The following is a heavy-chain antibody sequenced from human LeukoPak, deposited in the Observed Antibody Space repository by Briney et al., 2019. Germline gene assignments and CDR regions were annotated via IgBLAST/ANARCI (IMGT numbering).Heavy chain of an antibody. D-gene: IGHD2-8*01. CDR2: IKHDGSEK. J-gene: IGHJ5*02. CDR3: ARGLFTNTP. V-gene: IGHV3-7*01. Sequence: GGSLRLSCAASGFTFSTYWMTWVRQAPGKGLEWAASIKHDGSEKYYVDSVKGRFTISRDNAKNSLFLQMSSLSAEDTAVYYCARGLFTNTPWGQGTLVTVSS. CDR1: GFTFSTYW.